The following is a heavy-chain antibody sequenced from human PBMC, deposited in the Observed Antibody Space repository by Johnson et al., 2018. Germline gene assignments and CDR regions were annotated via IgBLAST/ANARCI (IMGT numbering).Heavy chain of an antibody. J-gene: IGHJ6*03. Sequence: VQLQESGGGLVQPGGSLRLSCAASGFTFSDYWMHWVRQDPGKGLVWVSCIENDGSTTSYADSVKGRFTISRDNAKNTLHLQMNSLRTEDTAVYYCETNRNYYDSLDYRDVWGKGTTVTVSS. CDR2: IENDGSTT. D-gene: IGHD3-22*01. CDR3: ETNRNYYDSLDYRDV. V-gene: IGHV3-74*01. CDR1: GFTFSDYW.